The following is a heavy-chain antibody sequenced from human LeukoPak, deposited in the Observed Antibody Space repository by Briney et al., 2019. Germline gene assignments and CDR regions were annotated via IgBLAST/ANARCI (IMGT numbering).Heavy chain of an antibody. CDR3: AKDKGSGTGYYYYGMDV. V-gene: IGHV3-30*18. D-gene: IGHD3-10*01. CDR2: ISCDGSNK. CDR1: GFSFSSYG. Sequence: PGRSLRLSCAASGFSFSSYGMHWVRQAPGKGLEWVAVISCDGSNKYYADSVKGRFTISRDNSKNTLYLQMNSLRAEDTAVYQCAKDKGSGTGYYYYGMDVWGQGTTVTVSS. J-gene: IGHJ6*02.